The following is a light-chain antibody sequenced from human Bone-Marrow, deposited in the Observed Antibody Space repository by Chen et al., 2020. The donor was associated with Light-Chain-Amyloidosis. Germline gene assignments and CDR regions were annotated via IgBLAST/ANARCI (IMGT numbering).Light chain of an antibody. CDR1: NIGSTS. CDR2: DDS. Sequence: SYVLTQPSSVSVAPGQTATIACGGNNIGSTSVHWYQQTPGPAPLLVVYDDSDRPSGIPERGSGSNSGYTATLTLSRVEAGDEDDYDCQVWERSSDRPVFGGGTKLTVL. CDR3: QVWERSSDRPV. J-gene: IGLJ3*02. V-gene: IGLV3-21*02.